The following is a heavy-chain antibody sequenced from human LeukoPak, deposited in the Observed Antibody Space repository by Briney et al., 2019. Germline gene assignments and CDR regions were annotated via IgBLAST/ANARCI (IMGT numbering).Heavy chain of an antibody. D-gene: IGHD6-19*01. CDR3: AKGLRYSSGWYSRGGMDV. Sequence: PGGSLRLSCVASKFTFTSYAMSWVRQAPGKGLGWVSGISGRGGSTYYADSVKGRFAIARDNSKNTLYLQMNSLRAEDTALYYCAKGLRYSSGWYSRGGMDVWGQGTTVTVSS. V-gene: IGHV3-23*01. CDR1: KFTFTSYA. J-gene: IGHJ6*02. CDR2: ISGRGGST.